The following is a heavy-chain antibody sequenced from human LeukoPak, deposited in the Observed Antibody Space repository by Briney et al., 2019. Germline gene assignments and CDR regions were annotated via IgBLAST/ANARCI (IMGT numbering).Heavy chain of an antibody. D-gene: IGHD7-27*01. Sequence: SQTLSLTCTVSGGSISSYYWSWIRQPPGKGLEWIGYIYYSGSTNYNPSLKSRVTISVDTSKNQFSLKLSSVTAADTAVYYCARWGPDWFDPWGQGTLVTVSS. CDR3: ARWGPDWFDP. CDR2: IYYSGST. J-gene: IGHJ5*02. V-gene: IGHV4-59*08. CDR1: GGSISSYY.